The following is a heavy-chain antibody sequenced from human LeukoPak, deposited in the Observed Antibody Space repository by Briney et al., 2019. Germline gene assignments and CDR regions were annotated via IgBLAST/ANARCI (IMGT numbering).Heavy chain of an antibody. CDR1: GGSISSYY. CDR3: ARGGTAVIAPYAFDI. V-gene: IGHV4-59*01. D-gene: IGHD4-23*01. CDR2: TYYSGST. Sequence: SETLSLTCTVSGGSISSYYWSWLRQPPGKGLEWIGYTYYSGSTNCNPSVKSRVAMSVDTSKKQFSLKLSSLTAADTAVYYCARGGTAVIAPYAFDIWGQGTMVTVSS. J-gene: IGHJ3*02.